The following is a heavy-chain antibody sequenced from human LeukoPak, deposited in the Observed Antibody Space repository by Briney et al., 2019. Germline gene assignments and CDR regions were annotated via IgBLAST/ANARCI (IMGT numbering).Heavy chain of an antibody. CDR3: ARDPQTKLRLLPIF. J-gene: IGHJ4*02. V-gene: IGHV3-30-3*01. CDR2: ISYDGSNK. D-gene: IGHD3-16*01. CDR1: GFTFSSYA. Sequence: GGSLRLSCAASGFTFSSYAMHWVRQAPGKGLEWVAVISYDGSNKYYADSVKGRFTISRDNAKNSLYLQMNSLRAEDTAVYYCARDPQTKLRLLPIFWGQGTLVTVSS.